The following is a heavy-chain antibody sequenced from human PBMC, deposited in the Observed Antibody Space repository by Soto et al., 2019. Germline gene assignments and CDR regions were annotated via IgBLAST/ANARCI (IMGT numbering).Heavy chain of an antibody. J-gene: IGHJ6*02. CDR2: IKQDGSEK. D-gene: IGHD1-7*01. V-gene: IGHV3-7*01. CDR3: EREAGTTTGITGTTEGYYYYGMDV. CDR1: GFTFSSYW. Sequence: EVQLVESGGGLVQPGGSLRLSCAASGFTFSSYWMSWVRQAPGKGLEWVANIKQDGSEKYYVDSVKGRFTISRDNAKNSLYLQMNSLRAEDTAVYYCEREAGTTTGITGTTEGYYYYGMDVWGQGTTVTVSS.